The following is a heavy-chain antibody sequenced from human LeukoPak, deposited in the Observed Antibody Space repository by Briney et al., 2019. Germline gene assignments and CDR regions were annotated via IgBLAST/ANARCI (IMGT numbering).Heavy chain of an antibody. Sequence: GSVKVSCKASGYTFTSYDINWVRQATGQGLEWMGWMNPNSGNTGYAQKFQGRVTMTRNTSISTAYMELSSLRSEDTAVYYCAKDSSSDYYGSGSYLDPWGQGTLVTVSS. J-gene: IGHJ5*02. CDR2: MNPNSGNT. CDR1: GYTFTSYD. D-gene: IGHD3-10*01. V-gene: IGHV1-8*01. CDR3: AKDSSSDYYGSGSYLDP.